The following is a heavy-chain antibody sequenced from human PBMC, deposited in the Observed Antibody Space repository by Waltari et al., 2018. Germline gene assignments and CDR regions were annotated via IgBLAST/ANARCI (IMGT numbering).Heavy chain of an antibody. CDR2: IKSDGSST. CDR1: GFSFSTYW. V-gene: IGHV3-74*01. J-gene: IGHJ6*02. Sequence: EVQLVESGGGLVQTGGSLRLSCAASGFSFSTYWMNWARQAPGEGLVCVTRIKSDGSSTTYADSVKGRFTTSRDNARNTLYLQMNSLRADDTAVYYCVRSAFMDVWGQGTTVTVSS. CDR3: VRSAFMDV.